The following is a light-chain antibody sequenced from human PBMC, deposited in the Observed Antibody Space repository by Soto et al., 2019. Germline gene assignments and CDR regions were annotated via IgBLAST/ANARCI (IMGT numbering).Light chain of an antibody. Sequence: EIVLTQSPGTLSLSPGERATLSCRASQSVSSSYLAWYQQKPGQAHRLLIYGASSRATGIPDRFSGSEPGTNVTLTISRLEPDDFAVYYCQQYGSSLWTLGQGTNVAIK. J-gene: IGKJ1*01. CDR1: QSVSSSY. CDR2: GAS. V-gene: IGKV3-20*01. CDR3: QQYGSSLWT.